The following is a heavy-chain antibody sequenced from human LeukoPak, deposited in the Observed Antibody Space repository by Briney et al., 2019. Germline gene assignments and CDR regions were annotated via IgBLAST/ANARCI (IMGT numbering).Heavy chain of an antibody. J-gene: IGHJ4*02. V-gene: IGHV1-2*02. CDR2: INANSGGT. D-gene: IGHD3-3*01. Sequence: ASVKVSCKASGYTFTGYYMHWVRQAPGQGLEWMGWINANSGGTNYAQKVQGRVTMTRDTSISTAYMELSRLRSDDTAVYYCSRDAGIYGFWSGWLSYWGQGTLVTVSS. CDR1: GYTFTGYY. CDR3: SRDAGIYGFWSGWLSY.